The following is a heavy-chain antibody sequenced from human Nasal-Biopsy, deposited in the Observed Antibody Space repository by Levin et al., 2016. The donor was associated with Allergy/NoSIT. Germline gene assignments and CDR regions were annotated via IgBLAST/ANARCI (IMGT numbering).Heavy chain of an antibody. CDR3: VRDHCSTADCSGKLIDI. V-gene: IGHV3-48*01. CDR1: GFNFNAYS. Sequence: GESLKISCAASGFNFNAYSMNWVRQAPGRRPEWLSYIHWTSTVIYYADSVKGRFTISRDNAKNSLYLQMNFLRPEDSGVYYCVRDHCSTADCSGKLIDIWGPGTVVAVSS. D-gene: IGHD2-2*01. J-gene: IGHJ3*02. CDR2: IHWTSTVI.